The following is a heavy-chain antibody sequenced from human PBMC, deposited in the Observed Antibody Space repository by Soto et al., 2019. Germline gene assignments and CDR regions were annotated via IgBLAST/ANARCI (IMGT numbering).Heavy chain of an antibody. V-gene: IGHV4-59*01. D-gene: IGHD1-26*01. Sequence: SETLSLTCTVSGGSISSYYWSWIRQPPGKGLEWIGYIYYSGSTNYNPSLKSRVTISVDTSKNQFSLKLSSVTAADTAVYYCARDTYSGSYFDYWGQGTLVTVSS. CDR3: ARDTYSGSYFDY. J-gene: IGHJ4*02. CDR1: GGSISSYY. CDR2: IYYSGST.